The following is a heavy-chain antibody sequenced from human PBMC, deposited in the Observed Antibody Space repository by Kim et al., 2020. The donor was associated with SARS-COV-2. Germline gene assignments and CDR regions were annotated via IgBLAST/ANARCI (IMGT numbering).Heavy chain of an antibody. CDR2: IIPVFGTG. CDR3: ARGRVEMGTTDAFDI. V-gene: IGHV1-69*13. D-gene: IGHD1-1*01. J-gene: IGHJ3*02. Sequence: SVKVSCKASGGTFSSYAISWVRQAPGQGLEWMGGIIPVFGTGEYAQKFQDRVTITADESTSTAYMELISLRSEDTAVYYCARGRVEMGTTDAFDIWGQGTMVTVSS. CDR1: GGTFSSYA.